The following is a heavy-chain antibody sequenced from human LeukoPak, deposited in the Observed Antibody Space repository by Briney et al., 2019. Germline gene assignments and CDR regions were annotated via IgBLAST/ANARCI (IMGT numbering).Heavy chain of an antibody. Sequence: PGRSLRLSCAASGFTFSSYTIHWVRQPPGKGLEWVAVIWYDGSNKYYADSVKGRFTISRDNSKNTLYLQMNSLRAEDTAVYYCARVGIQLWAQYYFDYWGQGTLVTVSS. V-gene: IGHV3-30*04. CDR3: ARVGIQLWAQYYFDY. CDR2: IWYDGSNK. CDR1: GFTFSSYT. D-gene: IGHD5-18*01. J-gene: IGHJ4*02.